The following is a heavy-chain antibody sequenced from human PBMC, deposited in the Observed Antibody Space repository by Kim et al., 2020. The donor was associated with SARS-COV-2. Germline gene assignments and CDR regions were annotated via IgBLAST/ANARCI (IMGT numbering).Heavy chain of an antibody. CDR1: NDSIYTRNW. Sequence: SETLSLTCTVSNDSIYTRNWWSWVRQPPGKGLEWIGEIFYSGATTYSPSLKSRLIISVEKSKNQFYLRLNSVTAADTAVYYCARQSTIGFDFWGQGILVTVSS. CDR2: IFYSGAT. J-gene: IGHJ5*01. CDR3: ARQSTIGFDF. V-gene: IGHV4-4*02. D-gene: IGHD1-1*01.